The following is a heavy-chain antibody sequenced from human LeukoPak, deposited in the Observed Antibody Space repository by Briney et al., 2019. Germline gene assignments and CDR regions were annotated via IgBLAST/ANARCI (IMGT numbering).Heavy chain of an antibody. CDR3: ARTRYYYNSRSYGAPYYFDY. J-gene: IGHJ4*02. CDR1: GGSISSNSYY. CDR2: IYYSGST. V-gene: IGHV4-39*01. Sequence: SETLSLTCAVSGGSISSNSYYWGWIRQPPGKGLEWIGSIYYSGSTYYNPSLKSRVTISVDTSKNQFSLKLSSVTAADTAVYYCARTRYYYNSRSYGAPYYFDYWGQGTLVTISS. D-gene: IGHD3-10*01.